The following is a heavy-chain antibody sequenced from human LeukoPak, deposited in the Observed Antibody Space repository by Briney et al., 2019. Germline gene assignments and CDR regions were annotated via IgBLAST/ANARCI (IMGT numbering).Heavy chain of an antibody. CDR2: ISYDGSNK. Sequence: GGSLRLSCAASGFTFSSYSMTWVRQAPGKGLEWVAVISYDGSNKYYADSVKGRFTISRDNSKNTLYLQMNSLRAEDTAVYYCAKDVNDFWSGNYYGMDVWGQGTTVTVSS. J-gene: IGHJ6*02. CDR1: GFTFSSYS. D-gene: IGHD3-3*01. V-gene: IGHV3-30*18. CDR3: AKDVNDFWSGNYYGMDV.